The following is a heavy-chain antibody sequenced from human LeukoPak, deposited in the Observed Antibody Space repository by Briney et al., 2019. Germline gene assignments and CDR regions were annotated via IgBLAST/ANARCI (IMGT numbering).Heavy chain of an antibody. V-gene: IGHV4-38-2*02. CDR2: VFHSGSA. D-gene: IGHD5-18*01. CDR1: GYSISSGYY. J-gene: IGHJ4*02. CDR3: ARDFRYSYDY. Sequence: PSETLSLTCTVSGYSISSGYYWGWIRQPPGKGLEWIGSVFHSGSAYYSPSLKSRVTISVDTSKNQFSLKLSSVTAADTAVYYCARDFRYSYDYWGQGTLVTVSS.